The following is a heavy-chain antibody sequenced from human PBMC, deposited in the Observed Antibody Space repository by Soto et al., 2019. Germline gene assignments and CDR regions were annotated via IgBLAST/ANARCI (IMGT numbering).Heavy chain of an antibody. V-gene: IGHV1-69*02. CDR1: GDTFSSYT. CDR3: VLQARVVLASTLDY. D-gene: IGHD2-21*01. CDR2: IIPILDIP. J-gene: IGHJ4*02. Sequence: QVQLVQSGAEVKKPGSSVKVSCKASGDTFSSYTVNWVRQAPGQGLEWMGRIIPILDIPNYTQKFQGRVTITADQSTSTAYMELSSLRSDDTAVYYCVLQARVVLASTLDYWGQGTLVTVSS.